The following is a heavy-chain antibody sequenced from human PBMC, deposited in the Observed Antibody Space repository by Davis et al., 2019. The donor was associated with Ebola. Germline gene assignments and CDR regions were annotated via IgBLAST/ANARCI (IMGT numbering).Heavy chain of an antibody. J-gene: IGHJ3*02. CDR3: ARVPYYYDSSGSFGFDI. Sequence: GESLKISCAASGFTFSSYSMNWVRQAPGKGLEWVSYISSSSSTIYYADSVKGRFTISRDNAKNSLYLQMNSLRDEDTAVYYCARVPYYYDSSGSFGFDIWGQGTMVTVSS. V-gene: IGHV3-48*02. CDR2: ISSSSSTI. D-gene: IGHD3-22*01. CDR1: GFTFSSYS.